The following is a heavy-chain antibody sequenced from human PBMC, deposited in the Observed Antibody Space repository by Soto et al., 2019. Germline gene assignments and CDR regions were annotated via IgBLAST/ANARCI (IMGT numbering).Heavy chain of an antibody. D-gene: IGHD6-19*01. CDR3: ARRSSGWYFDY. CDR2: ISGSGGST. Sequence: EVQLLESGGGLVQPGGSWRLSFAALGSPFSAYALSWAGRAPGKGLEWVSAISGSGGSTYYADSVKGRFTFTRDNSKNTLYLQMNSLRAEDTAVYYCARRSSGWYFDYWGQGTLVTVSS. V-gene: IGHV3-23*01. CDR1: GSPFSAYA. J-gene: IGHJ4*02.